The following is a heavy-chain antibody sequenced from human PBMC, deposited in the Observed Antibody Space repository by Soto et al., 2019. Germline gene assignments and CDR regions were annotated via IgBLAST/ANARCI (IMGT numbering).Heavy chain of an antibody. Sequence: GESLKISCKGSGYSFTSYWIGWVRQMPGKGLEWMGIIYPGDSDTRYSPSFQGQVTISADKSISTAYLQWSSLKASDTAMYYCARTRAPGRYYYGMHVWGQGTTVTVSS. V-gene: IGHV5-51*01. J-gene: IGHJ6*02. CDR1: GYSFTSYW. D-gene: IGHD2-15*01. CDR3: ARTRAPGRYYYGMHV. CDR2: IYPGDSDT.